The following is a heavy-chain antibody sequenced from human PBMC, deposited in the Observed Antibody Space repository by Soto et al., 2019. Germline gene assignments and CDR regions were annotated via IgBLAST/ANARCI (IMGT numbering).Heavy chain of an antibody. V-gene: IGHV3-21*01. CDR2: IRRGRDT. Sequence: PGGSLRLSCAASGFTFSNYYIHWVRQAKGKGLEWVSSIRRGRDTFYADSVKGRFSISREDGTSSVCLQVNSLRGEDTAVYFWAREETAWPLAYGLDVWGQGTTVTVSS. CDR3: AREETAWPLAYGLDV. J-gene: IGHJ6*02. D-gene: IGHD2-21*02. CDR1: GFTFSNYY.